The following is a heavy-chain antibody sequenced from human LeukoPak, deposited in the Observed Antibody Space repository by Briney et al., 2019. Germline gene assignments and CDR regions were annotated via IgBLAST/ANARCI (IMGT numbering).Heavy chain of an antibody. Sequence: ASVKVSCKASGYTFTSYAMHWVRQAPGQRLEWMGWINTGNGNTKYSQKFQGRVTITRDTSASTAYMELSSLRSEDTAMYYCARDLPRGIWFGELLWDYWGQGTLVTVSS. CDR1: GYTFTSYA. J-gene: IGHJ4*02. CDR2: INTGNGNT. V-gene: IGHV1-3*04. CDR3: ARDLPRGIWFGELLWDY. D-gene: IGHD3-10*01.